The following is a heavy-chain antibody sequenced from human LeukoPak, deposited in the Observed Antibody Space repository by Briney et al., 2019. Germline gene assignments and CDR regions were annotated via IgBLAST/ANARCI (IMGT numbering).Heavy chain of an antibody. CDR3: ARGRPGHYFDY. CDR2: ISTDGSAT. CDR1: GFTFSSNW. Sequence: GGSLRLSCAASGFTFSSNWMHWGRQTPRKGLVWVSYISTDGSATSYADSVKGRFTISRDNAKNTLYLQMNSLRAEDTAVYFCARGRPGHYFDYWGQGTLVTVSS. J-gene: IGHJ4*02. V-gene: IGHV3-74*01.